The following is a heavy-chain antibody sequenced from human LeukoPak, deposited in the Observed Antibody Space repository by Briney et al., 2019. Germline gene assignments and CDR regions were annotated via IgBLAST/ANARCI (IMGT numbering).Heavy chain of an antibody. CDR2: IIPIFGTA. Sequence: SVKVSCKASGGTFSSYAISWVRQAPGQGLEWMGGIIPIFGTANYAQRFQGRVTITADESTSTAYMELSSLRSEDTAVYYCARGGTYYYDSSGYYPFYYFDYWGQGTLVTVSS. V-gene: IGHV1-69*13. D-gene: IGHD3-22*01. CDR1: GGTFSSYA. CDR3: ARGGTYYYDSSGYYPFYYFDY. J-gene: IGHJ4*02.